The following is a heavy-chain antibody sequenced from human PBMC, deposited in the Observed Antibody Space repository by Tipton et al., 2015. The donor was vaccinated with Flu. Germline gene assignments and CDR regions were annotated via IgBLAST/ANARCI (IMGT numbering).Heavy chain of an antibody. V-gene: IGHV4-31*03. D-gene: IGHD3-10*01. Sequence: TLSLTCTVSGGSISSGGYYWSWIHQHPGKGLEWIGYIYYSGSTYYNPSLKSRVTISVDTSKNQFSLKLSSVTAADTAVYYCAREKDTWFGELNVRGSRPLGAFDIWGQGTMVTVSS. J-gene: IGHJ3*02. CDR3: AREKDTWFGELNVRGSRPLGAFDI. CDR2: IYYSGST. CDR1: GGSISSGGYY.